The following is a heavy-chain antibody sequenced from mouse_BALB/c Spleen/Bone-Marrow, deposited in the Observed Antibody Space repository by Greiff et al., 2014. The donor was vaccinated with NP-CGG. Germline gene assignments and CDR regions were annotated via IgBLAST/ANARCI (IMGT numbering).Heavy chain of an antibody. CDR3: ARKVGYYAMDY. D-gene: IGHD1-1*01. Sequence: VQLQQSGPELVKPGASVKMSCKASGYTFTSYVMHWVKQKPGQGLEWIGYINPYNDGTKYNEKFKGKATLTSDKSSSTAYMELSSLTSEDSAVYYCARKVGYYAMDYWGPGTSITVST. V-gene: IGHV1-14*01. J-gene: IGHJ4*01. CDR2: INPYNDGT. CDR1: GYTFTSYV.